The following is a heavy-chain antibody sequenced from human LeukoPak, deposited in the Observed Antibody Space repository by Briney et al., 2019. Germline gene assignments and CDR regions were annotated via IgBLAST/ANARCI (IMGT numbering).Heavy chain of an antibody. CDR2: IKSKSDGCTT. CDR3: TTGGTKFGY. D-gene: IGHD3-16*01. J-gene: IGHJ4*02. Sequence: PGGSLRLSCAASGFTFSNAWMSWVRQAPGKGLEWVGRIKSKSDGCTTDYAAPVKDRFTISRDDSKNTLYLQMNSLKPEDTAVYYCTTGGTKFGYWGQGTLVTVSS. V-gene: IGHV3-15*01. CDR1: GFTFSNAW.